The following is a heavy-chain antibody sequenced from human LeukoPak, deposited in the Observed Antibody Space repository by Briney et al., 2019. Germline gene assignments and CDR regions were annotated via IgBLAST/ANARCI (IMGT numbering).Heavy chain of an antibody. CDR2: IKPDESEK. CDR1: GFTFSDSW. V-gene: IGHV3-7*01. Sequence: TGGSLRLSCAASGFTFSDSWMSWVRQAPGKGPEWVANIKPDESEKFYVDSVKGRFTVSRDNARNSLFLQMNSLRVEDTAVYYCATYKNWVAGDVWGQGTTVSVSS. J-gene: IGHJ6*02. CDR3: ATYKNWVAGDV. D-gene: IGHD7-27*01.